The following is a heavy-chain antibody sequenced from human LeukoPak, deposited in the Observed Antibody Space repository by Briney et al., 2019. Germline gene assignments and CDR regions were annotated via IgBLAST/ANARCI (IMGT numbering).Heavy chain of an antibody. CDR2: ISSSGSTI. Sequence: GGSLRLSCAASGFTFSSYEMNWVRQAPGKGLEWVSYISSSGSTIYYADSVKGRFTISRDNAKNTLYTQMNSLRAEDTAVYYCARDLYSSGWYYAFDIWGQGTMATVSS. D-gene: IGHD6-19*01. CDR3: ARDLYSSGWYYAFDI. CDR1: GFTFSSYE. V-gene: IGHV3-48*03. J-gene: IGHJ3*02.